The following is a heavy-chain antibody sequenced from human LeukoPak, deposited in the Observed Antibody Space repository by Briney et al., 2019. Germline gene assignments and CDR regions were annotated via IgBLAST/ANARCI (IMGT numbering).Heavy chain of an antibody. J-gene: IGHJ3*02. CDR3: ARAGGITMIREIKVLDTFDI. D-gene: IGHD3-22*01. Sequence: PGGSLRLSCAASGITLSNYATHWVRQAPGKGLEWVAAISYDGSSKYYADSVKGRFTIFRDNSKNTLYQQMNSLITEDTAVYYCARAGGITMIREIKVLDTFDIWGQGTMVTVSS. CDR1: GITLSNYA. V-gene: IGHV3-30-3*01. CDR2: ISYDGSSK.